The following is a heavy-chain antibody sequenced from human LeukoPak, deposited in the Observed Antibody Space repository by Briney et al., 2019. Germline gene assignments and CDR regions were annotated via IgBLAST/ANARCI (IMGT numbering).Heavy chain of an antibody. J-gene: IGHJ4*02. Sequence: SLRLSCAASGFTFDDYAMHWVRQAPGKGLEWVSGISWNSGSIGYADSVKGRFTISRDNAKNSLYLQMNSLRAEDTALYYCAKDTSLVAAAPIDYWGQGTLVTVSS. CDR1: GFTFDDYA. V-gene: IGHV3-9*01. D-gene: IGHD6-13*01. CDR2: ISWNSGSI. CDR3: AKDTSLVAAAPIDY.